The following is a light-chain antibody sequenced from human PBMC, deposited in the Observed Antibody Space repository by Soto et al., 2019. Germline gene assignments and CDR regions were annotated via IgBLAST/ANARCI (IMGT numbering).Light chain of an antibody. CDR2: GNT. J-gene: IGLJ2*01. V-gene: IGLV1-40*01. CDR1: SSNIGAGYD. Sequence: QSVLTQPPSVSGAPGQRVTISCTGSSSNIGAGYDVHWYRQLPGTAPKLLIYGNTNRPSGVPDRFSGSKSGTSASLAITGLQAEDEADYYCQSYDSSLSALFGGGTKVTVL. CDR3: QSYDSSLSAL.